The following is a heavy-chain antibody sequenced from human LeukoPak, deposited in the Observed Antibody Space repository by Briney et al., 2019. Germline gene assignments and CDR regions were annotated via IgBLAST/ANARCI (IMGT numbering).Heavy chain of an antibody. V-gene: IGHV1-2*06. Sequence: ASVKVSCKASGYTFTGYYMHWVRQAPGQGLEWMGRINPNSGGTNYAQKFQGRVTMTRDTSISTAYMELSRLRSDDTAVYYCARVRELDAYYYYYALDVWGQGTTVIVSS. CDR2: INPNSGGT. D-gene: IGHD5-24*01. CDR3: ARVRELDAYYYYYALDV. J-gene: IGHJ6*02. CDR1: GYTFTGYY.